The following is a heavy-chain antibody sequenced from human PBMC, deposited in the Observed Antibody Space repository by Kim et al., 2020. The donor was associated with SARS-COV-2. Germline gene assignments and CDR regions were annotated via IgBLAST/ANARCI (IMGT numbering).Heavy chain of an antibody. D-gene: IGHD5-12*01. J-gene: IGHJ4*02. Sequence: YYADSVKGRFTISRDNAKNSLYLQMNSLRDEDTAVYYCASPSRREGGYDYWGQGTLVTVSS. V-gene: IGHV3-48*02. CDR3: ASPSRREGGYDY.